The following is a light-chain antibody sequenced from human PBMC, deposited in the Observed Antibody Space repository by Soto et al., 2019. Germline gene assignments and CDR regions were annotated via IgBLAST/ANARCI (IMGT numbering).Light chain of an antibody. CDR2: EVT. Sequence: QSALTQPPSASGSPGQSVTISCTGTSSDVGAYNYVSWYQQHPGQAPKLMIYEVTKRPSGVPDRFSGSKSGNTASLTVSGLQAEDEADYYCSSYAGSNNWVFGGGTQLTVL. V-gene: IGLV2-8*01. CDR3: SSYAGSNNWV. CDR1: SSDVGAYNY. J-gene: IGLJ3*02.